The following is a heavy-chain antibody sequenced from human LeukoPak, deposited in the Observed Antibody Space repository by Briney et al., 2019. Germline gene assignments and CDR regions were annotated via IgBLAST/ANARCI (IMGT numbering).Heavy chain of an antibody. CDR3: AGDGYKPNWYFDL. CDR2: IYYSGST. Sequence: SETLSLTCTVSGGSISSYYWSWIRQPPGKGLEWIGYIYYSGSTNYNPSLKSRVTISVDTSKNQFSLKLSSVTAADTAVYYCAGDGYKPNWYFDLWGRGTLVTVSS. D-gene: IGHD5-24*01. V-gene: IGHV4-59*01. CDR1: GGSISSYY. J-gene: IGHJ2*01.